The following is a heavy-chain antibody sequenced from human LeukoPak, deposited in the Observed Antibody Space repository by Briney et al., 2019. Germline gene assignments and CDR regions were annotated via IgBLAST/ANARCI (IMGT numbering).Heavy chain of an antibody. J-gene: IGHJ5*02. CDR3: ARGPSSSYLFDP. CDR2: IYSSGNT. CDR1: GGSINNYY. V-gene: IGHV4-4*07. Sequence: SETLSLACTVSGGSINNYYWSWIRQPAGKGLEWIGRIYSSGNTYYNPSLKSRVTMSVDTSKDQFSLKLSSVTAADTAVYYCARGPSSSYLFDPWGQGTLVTVSS. D-gene: IGHD6-6*01.